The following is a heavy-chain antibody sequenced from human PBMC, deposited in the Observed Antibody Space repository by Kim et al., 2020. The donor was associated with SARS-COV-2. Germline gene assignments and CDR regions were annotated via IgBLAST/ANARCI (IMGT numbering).Heavy chain of an antibody. Sequence: TTDYAAPVKGRFTISRDESRDTLYLEMYSLKTDDTAVYYCTTDYGSYYPDYWGQGTLVTVSA. V-gene: IGHV3-15*01. CDR3: TTDYGSYYPDY. J-gene: IGHJ4*02. CDR2: TT. D-gene: IGHD3-10*01.